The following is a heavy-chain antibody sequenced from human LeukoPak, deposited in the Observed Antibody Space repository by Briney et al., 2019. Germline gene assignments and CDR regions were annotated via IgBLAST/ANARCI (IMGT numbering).Heavy chain of an antibody. V-gene: IGHV4-59*01. J-gene: IGHJ6*02. CDR2: IYYSGST. Sequence: KPSETLSLTCTVSGGSISSYYWSWIRQPPGKGREWIGYIYYSGSTNYNPSLKSRVTISVDTSKNQFSLKLSSVTAADTAVYYCARGAYYDFSLGMDVWGQGTTVTVSS. D-gene: IGHD3-3*01. CDR3: ARGAYYDFSLGMDV. CDR1: GGSISSYY.